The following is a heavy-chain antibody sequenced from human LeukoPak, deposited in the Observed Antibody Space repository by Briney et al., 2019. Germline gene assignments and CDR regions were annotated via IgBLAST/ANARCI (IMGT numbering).Heavy chain of an antibody. J-gene: IGHJ4*02. V-gene: IGHV3-23*01. CDR2: ISGSST. Sequence: GGSLRLSCAASGFTFSSYAMSWVRQAPGKGLEWVSSISGSSTYYADSVKGRFTISRDNSKNTLYLQMNSLRAEDTAAYYCAKGVSSLTFSFDYWGQGTLVTVSS. CDR1: GFTFSSYA. D-gene: IGHD6-13*01. CDR3: AKGVSSLTFSFDY.